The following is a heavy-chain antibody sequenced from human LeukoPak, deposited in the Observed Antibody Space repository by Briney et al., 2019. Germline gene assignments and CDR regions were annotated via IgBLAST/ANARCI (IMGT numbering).Heavy chain of an antibody. CDR2: IWYDGSNK. Sequence: GGSLRLSCAASGFTFSSYGMHWVRQAPGKGLEWVAVIWYDGSNKYYADSVKGRFTISRDNSKNTLYLQMNSLRAEDTAVYYCAREGLGGSGGVWYYFDYWGQGTRVTVSS. J-gene: IGHJ4*02. CDR3: AREGLGGSGGVWYYFDY. D-gene: IGHD6-25*01. V-gene: IGHV3-33*01. CDR1: GFTFSSYG.